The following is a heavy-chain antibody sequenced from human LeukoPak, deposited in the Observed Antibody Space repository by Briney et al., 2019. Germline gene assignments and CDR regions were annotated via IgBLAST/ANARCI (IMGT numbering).Heavy chain of an antibody. J-gene: IGHJ6*02. Sequence: ASVKVSCKASGGTFSSYAISWVRQAPGQGLEWMGGIIPIFGTANYAQKFQGRVTITADESTSTAYMELSSLRSEDTAVYYCASTHKSYSSGWPRSLYYYYYGVDVWGQGTTVTVSS. CDR3: ASTHKSYSSGWPRSLYYYYYGVDV. V-gene: IGHV1-69*13. D-gene: IGHD6-19*01. CDR1: GGTFSSYA. CDR2: IIPIFGTA.